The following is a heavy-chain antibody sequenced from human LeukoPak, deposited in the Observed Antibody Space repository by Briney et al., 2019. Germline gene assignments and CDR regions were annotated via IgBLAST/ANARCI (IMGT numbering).Heavy chain of an antibody. V-gene: IGHV3-23*01. CDR3: AKSDCGGDGHLLDY. J-gene: IGHJ4*02. D-gene: IGHD2-21*02. Sequence: GGSLRLSCAASGFTFSTYAMSWVRQAPGKGLEWVSHFGGSGGSIYYADSVKGRFTISRDNSKNTLYLQMNSLRAEDTAVYYCAKSDCGGDGHLLDYWGQGTLVTVSS. CDR2: FGGSGGSI. CDR1: GFTFSTYA.